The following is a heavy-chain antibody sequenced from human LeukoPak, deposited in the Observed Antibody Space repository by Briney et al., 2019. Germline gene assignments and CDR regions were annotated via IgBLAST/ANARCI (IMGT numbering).Heavy chain of an antibody. Sequence: SVKVSCKAAGGTFSSYAISWVRQAPGQGLEWMGGIIPIFGTANYAQKFQGRVTITTDESTSTAYMELSSLRSEDTAVYYCARGPIINYYMDVWGKGTTVTVSS. V-gene: IGHV1-69*05. CDR1: GGTFSSYA. CDR3: ARGPIINYYMDV. CDR2: IIPIFGTA. J-gene: IGHJ6*03.